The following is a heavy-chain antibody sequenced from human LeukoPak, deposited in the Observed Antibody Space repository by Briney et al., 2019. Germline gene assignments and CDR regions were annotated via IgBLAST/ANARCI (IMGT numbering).Heavy chain of an antibody. V-gene: IGHV4-39*01. CDR1: GGSISSSSYY. CDR2: IYYSGST. D-gene: IGHD3-10*01. CDR3: ARLLLWFGELLFGYFDY. Sequence: KPSETLSLTCTVSGGSISSSSYYWGWILQPPGKGLEWIGSIYYSGSTYYNPSLKSRVTISVDTSKNQFSLKLSSVTAADTAVYYCARLLLWFGELLFGYFDYWGQGTLVTVSS. J-gene: IGHJ4*02.